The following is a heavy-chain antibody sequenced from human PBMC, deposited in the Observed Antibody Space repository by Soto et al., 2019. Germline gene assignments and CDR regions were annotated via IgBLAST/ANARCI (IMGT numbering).Heavy chain of an antibody. CDR1: GYTFTSYD. J-gene: IGHJ5*02. D-gene: IGHD3-3*01. CDR2: MNPNSGNT. Sequence: GASVKVSCKASGYTFTSYDINWVRQATGQGLEWMGWMNPNSGNTGYAQKFQGRVTMTRNTSISTAYMELSSLRPEDTAVYYCARGGPTIFGVVITDNWFDPWGQGTLVNVSS. CDR3: ARGGPTIFGVVITDNWFDP. V-gene: IGHV1-8*01.